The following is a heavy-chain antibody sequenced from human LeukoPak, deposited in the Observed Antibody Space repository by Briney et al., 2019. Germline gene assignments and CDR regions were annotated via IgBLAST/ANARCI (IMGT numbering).Heavy chain of an antibody. Sequence: SGPALVKPTQTLTLTCTFSGFSLSTSGMCVSWIRQPPGKALEWLARIDWDDDKYYSTSLKTRLTISKDTSKNQVVLTMTNMDPVDTATYYCARIFYGSGSTPYGMDVWGQGTTVTVSS. J-gene: IGHJ6*02. CDR2: IDWDDDK. V-gene: IGHV2-70*11. D-gene: IGHD3-10*01. CDR1: GFSLSTSGMC. CDR3: ARIFYGSGSTPYGMDV.